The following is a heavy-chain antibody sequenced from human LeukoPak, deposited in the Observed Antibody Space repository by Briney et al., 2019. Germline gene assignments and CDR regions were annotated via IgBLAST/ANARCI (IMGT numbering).Heavy chain of an antibody. CDR2: ISSTSSYI. D-gene: IGHD3-9*01. J-gene: IGHJ4*02. Sequence: GGSLRLSCAASGFTFSDYYMNWVRQAPGKGLEWVSSISSTSSYINYADSVKGRFTISRDKAKNSLYLQMNSLRAEDTAVYYCARVTLTGYYAFDYWGQGTLVTVSS. V-gene: IGHV3-21*01. CDR1: GFTFSDYY. CDR3: ARVTLTGYYAFDY.